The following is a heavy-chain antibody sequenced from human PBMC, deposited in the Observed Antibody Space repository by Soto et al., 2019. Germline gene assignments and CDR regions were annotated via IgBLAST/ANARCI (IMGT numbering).Heavy chain of an antibody. D-gene: IGHD5-12*01. CDR1: EYTFSSYL. Sequence: SVTVSCKASEYTFSSYLVHWGRQVHLHGREWMGWNNGYNGKTEYSQKFQGRATITRDTSANTAYLEWSSLSSEDTAVYYCAGPYERAGLGTWGEGTLVTV. V-gene: IGHV1-3*01. J-gene: IGHJ5*02. CDR2: NNGYNGKT. CDR3: AGPYERAGLGT.